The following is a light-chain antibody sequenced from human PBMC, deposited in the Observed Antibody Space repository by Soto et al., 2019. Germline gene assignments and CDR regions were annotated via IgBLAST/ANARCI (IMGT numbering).Light chain of an antibody. CDR3: QQSYTTAALS. CDR2: AAS. CDR1: RTIASY. J-gene: IGKJ4*01. Sequence: IQMTQSPSSLSASVGDRVTVTGRASRTIASYVNWYQQKPGKAPNLLIYAASSLQPGVPSRFSGSGSGTDFTLTISSLQPEDFATYYCQQSYTTAALSFGGGTKVDIK. V-gene: IGKV1-39*01.